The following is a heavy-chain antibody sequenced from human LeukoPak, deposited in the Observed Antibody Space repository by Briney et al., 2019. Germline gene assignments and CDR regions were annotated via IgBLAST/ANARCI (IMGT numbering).Heavy chain of an antibody. D-gene: IGHD3-10*01. J-gene: IGHJ6*04. CDR1: GGTFSSYA. Sequence: SVEVSCKASGGTFSSYAISWVRHAPGQGLVWMGGNIPIFDTANYAQKSQGRVTITADKSTSTAYMELSSLRSEDTAVYYCARDAYGSGSYGGLYGMDVWGKGTTVTVSS. CDR3: ARDAYGSGSYGGLYGMDV. V-gene: IGHV1-69*06. CDR2: NIPIFDTA.